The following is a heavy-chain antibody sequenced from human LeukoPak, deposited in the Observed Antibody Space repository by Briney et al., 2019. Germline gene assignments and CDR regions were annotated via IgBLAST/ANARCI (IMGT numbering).Heavy chain of an antibody. CDR3: ARDQGWFGEFTGFDP. CDR1: GGSVSSGSYY. D-gene: IGHD3-10*01. V-gene: IGHV4-61*01. CDR2: IYYSGST. J-gene: IGHJ5*02. Sequence: PSEALSLTCTVSGGSVSSGSYYWSWIRQPPGKGLEWIGYIYYSGSTNYNPSLKSRVTISVDTSKNQFSLKLSSVTAADTAVYYCARDQGWFGEFTGFDPWGQGTLVTVSS.